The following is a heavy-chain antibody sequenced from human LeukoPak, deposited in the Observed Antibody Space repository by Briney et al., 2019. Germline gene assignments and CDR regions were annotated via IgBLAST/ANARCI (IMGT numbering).Heavy chain of an antibody. CDR1: GLIFSNLW. CDR2: INTDGSSV. Sequence: PGGSLRLSCAASGLIFSNLWMHWVRQAPGEGLMWVSRINTDGSSVSYADSVKGRFTISRDNAKNTLYLQMDSLRVEDTAVYYCTLGRGVFWGQGTLVTVSS. CDR3: TLGRGVF. J-gene: IGHJ4*02. V-gene: IGHV3-74*01. D-gene: IGHD1-26*01.